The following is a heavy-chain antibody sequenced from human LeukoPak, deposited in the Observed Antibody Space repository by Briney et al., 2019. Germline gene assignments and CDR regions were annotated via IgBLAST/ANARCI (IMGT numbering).Heavy chain of an antibody. D-gene: IGHD2-8*02. V-gene: IGHV4-34*01. Sequence: PSETLSLTCAVYGGSFSGYYWSWIRQPPGKGLEWIGEINHSGSTNYNPSLKSRVTISVDTSKNQFSLKLSSVTAADTAVYYCARGLVEYFQHWGQGTLVTVSS. J-gene: IGHJ1*01. CDR1: GGSFSGYY. CDR3: ARGLVEYFQH. CDR2: INHSGST.